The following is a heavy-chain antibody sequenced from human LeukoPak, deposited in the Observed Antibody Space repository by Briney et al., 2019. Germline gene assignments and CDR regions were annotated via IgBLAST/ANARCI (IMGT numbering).Heavy chain of an antibody. CDR2: IGTSGTPI. Sequence: WGSLKLSCATSGFTFSDHYMSWIRQAPGKGLEWISYIGTSGTPIFYADYVKGRFTVSRDTATNSVYLQLSSLRSEDTAVYYCARERRASVYGGLDNWGQGTLVTVSS. V-gene: IGHV3-11*04. CDR1: GFTFSDHY. CDR3: ARERRASVYGGLDN. J-gene: IGHJ4*02. D-gene: IGHD4/OR15-4a*01.